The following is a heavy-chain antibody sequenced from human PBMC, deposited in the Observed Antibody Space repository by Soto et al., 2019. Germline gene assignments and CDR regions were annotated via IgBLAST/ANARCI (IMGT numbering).Heavy chain of an antibody. D-gene: IGHD2-2*01. CDR2: IYYSGST. CDR3: ARTPRDIVLVPAARTFDY. CDR1: GGSISSGDYC. Sequence: QVQLQESGPGLVKPSQTLSLTCTVSGGSISSGDYCWRWIRQPPGKGLEWIGYIYYSGSTYYNPSLKSRVTISVDTSKNQFSLKLSSVTAADTAVYYCARTPRDIVLVPAARTFDYWGQGTLVTVSS. J-gene: IGHJ4*02. V-gene: IGHV4-30-4*01.